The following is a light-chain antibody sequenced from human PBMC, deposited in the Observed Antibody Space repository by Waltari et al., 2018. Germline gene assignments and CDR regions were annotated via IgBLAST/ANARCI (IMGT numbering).Light chain of an antibody. CDR3: QQANSFPHT. Sequence: DIQMTQSPSFVSASVGDRVNIACRASQDISSWLAWYQQKPGKAPELLIYAASSLQSGVPPRFSGSGSGTDFTLTISSLQPEDFATYYCQQANSFPHTFGQGTKLEI. V-gene: IGKV1-12*01. J-gene: IGKJ2*01. CDR2: AAS. CDR1: QDISSW.